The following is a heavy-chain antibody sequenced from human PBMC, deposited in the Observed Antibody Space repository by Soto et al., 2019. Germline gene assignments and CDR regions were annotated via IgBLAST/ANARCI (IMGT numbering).Heavy chain of an antibody. D-gene: IGHD3-10*01. CDR3: ARARYLRGVPDTYYYGMDV. J-gene: IGHJ6*02. CDR1: GGSISSGGYS. Sequence: SETLSLTCAVSGGSISSGGYSWSWIRQPPGKGLEWIGYIYHSGSTYYNPSLKSRVTISVDRSKNQFSLKLSSVTAADTAVYYCARARYLRGVPDTYYYGMDVWGQGTTVTVSS. CDR2: IYHSGST. V-gene: IGHV4-30-2*01.